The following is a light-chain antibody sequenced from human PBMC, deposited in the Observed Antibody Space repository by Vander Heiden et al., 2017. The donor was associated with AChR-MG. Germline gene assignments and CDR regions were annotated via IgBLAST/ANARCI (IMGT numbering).Light chain of an antibody. CDR2: KDN. CDR1: ALPKQY. Sequence: SYELTQPPSVSVSPGQTARITCSGDALPKQYAYWYQQKPGQAPVLVIYKDNERPSGIPERFSGSSSGTTATLTISGFQAEDEADYYCQSADTTSIYVFGTGTKITV. V-gene: IGLV3-25*03. J-gene: IGLJ1*01. CDR3: QSADTTSIYV.